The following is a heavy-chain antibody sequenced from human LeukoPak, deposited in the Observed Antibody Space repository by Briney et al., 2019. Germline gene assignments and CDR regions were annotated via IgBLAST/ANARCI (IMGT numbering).Heavy chain of an antibody. V-gene: IGHV4-34*01. CDR2: INHSGST. D-gene: IGHD5-18*01. J-gene: IGHJ4*02. CDR1: GGSFSGYY. Sequence: KPSETLSLTCAVYGGSFSGYYWSWIRQPPGKGLEWIGEINHSGSTNYNPSLKSRVTISVDTSKNQFSLKLSSVTAADTAVYYCARHRYGQRSDYWGQGTLVTVSS. CDR3: ARHRYGQRSDY.